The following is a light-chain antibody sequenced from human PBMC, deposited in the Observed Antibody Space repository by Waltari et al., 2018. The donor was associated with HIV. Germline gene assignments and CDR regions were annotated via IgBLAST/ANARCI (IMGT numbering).Light chain of an antibody. J-gene: IGLJ2*01. CDR1: SSAVGGYNY. V-gene: IGLV2-14*01. CDR2: DVS. Sequence: QSALPQPASVSGSPGQSITIPCTGTSSAVGGYNYVSWYQQHPGQAPKLMIYDVSNRPSGVSNRFSGSKSGNTASLTISGLQAEDEADYYCSSYTSSSSVVFGGGTKLTVL. CDR3: SSYTSSSSVV.